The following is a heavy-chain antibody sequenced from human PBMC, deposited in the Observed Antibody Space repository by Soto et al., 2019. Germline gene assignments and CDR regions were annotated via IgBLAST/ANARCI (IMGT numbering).Heavy chain of an antibody. CDR3: ARDLGLVLEYISSPLSYYGMDV. Sequence: QVQLVESGGGLVKPGGSLRLSCAASGFTFRDYYMNWIRQAPGKGLEWVSYITSSGRTTYYADSVKGRFTISRDNAKNSLYLQMNSLRAEDTAVDYCARDLGLVLEYISSPLSYYGMDVWCQGTTVTVSS. V-gene: IGHV3-11*01. D-gene: IGHD6-6*01. CDR2: ITSSGRTT. J-gene: IGHJ6*02. CDR1: GFTFRDYY.